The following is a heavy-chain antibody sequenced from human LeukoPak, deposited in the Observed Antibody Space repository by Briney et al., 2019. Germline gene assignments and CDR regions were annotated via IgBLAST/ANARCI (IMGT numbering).Heavy chain of an antibody. CDR1: GGSISSSSYY. V-gene: IGHV4-39*01. Sequence: PSETLSLTCTGSGGSISSSSYYWGWIRQPPGQRLEWIGSIYYRRSTYYNPSLKSRVTTSVDTPKNQFSLKLSSVTAADTAVYYCARHSGSYYRHFDYWGQGTLVTVSS. D-gene: IGHD1-26*01. J-gene: IGHJ4*02. CDR2: IYYRRST. CDR3: ARHSGSYYRHFDY.